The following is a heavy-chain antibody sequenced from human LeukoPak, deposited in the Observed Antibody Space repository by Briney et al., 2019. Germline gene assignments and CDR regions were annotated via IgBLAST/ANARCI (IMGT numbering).Heavy chain of an antibody. CDR3: ARDRLAVAGRGFDP. D-gene: IGHD6-19*01. J-gene: IGHJ5*02. CDR2: ISSSSSTI. Sequence: PGDSLRLSCAASGFTVSNYYMNWVRQAPGKGLEWVSYISSSSSTIYYADSVKGRFTISRDNAKNSLYLQMNSLRAEDTAVYYCARDRLAVAGRGFDPWGQGTLVTVSS. CDR1: GFTVSNYY. V-gene: IGHV3-48*04.